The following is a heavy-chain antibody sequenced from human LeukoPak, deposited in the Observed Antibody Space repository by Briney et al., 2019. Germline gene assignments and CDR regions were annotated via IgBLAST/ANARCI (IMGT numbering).Heavy chain of an antibody. D-gene: IGHD3-10*01. Sequence: ASVKVSCKASGYSFTRYAIYWVRQAPGQRLEWMGWINTGNGNTKYSQKFQGRVTVTRDTSASTAYTELSSLRSEDTAMYFCARGEVITMVRGDIGSNWFDPWGQGTLVIVSS. CDR1: GYSFTRYA. J-gene: IGHJ5*02. CDR2: INTGNGNT. V-gene: IGHV1-3*04. CDR3: ARGEVITMVRGDIGSNWFDP.